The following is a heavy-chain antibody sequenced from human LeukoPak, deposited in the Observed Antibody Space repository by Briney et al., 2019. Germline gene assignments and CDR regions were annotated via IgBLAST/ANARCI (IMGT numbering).Heavy chain of an antibody. CDR2: IYHSGST. CDR3: ARLMIVRYGWFDP. D-gene: IGHD3-9*01. CDR1: GYSISSGYF. J-gene: IGHJ5*02. V-gene: IGHV4-38-2*02. Sequence: SETLSLTCTVSGYSISSGYFWGWIRQPPGKGLEWIGSIYHSGSTSYNPSLKSRVTISVDTSKNQFSLKLSSVTAADTAVYYCARLMIVRYGWFDPWGQGTLVTVSS.